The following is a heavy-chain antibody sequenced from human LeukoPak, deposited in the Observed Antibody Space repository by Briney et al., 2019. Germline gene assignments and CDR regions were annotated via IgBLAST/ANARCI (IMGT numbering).Heavy chain of an antibody. D-gene: IGHD3-10*01. J-gene: IGHJ4*02. CDR1: GFTLHSYY. Sequence: GALRLSCAASGFTLHSYYINWVRQAPGKGLEWVSSLCTSSSYINYADSVKGRFTISRDNAKKSLYLQMNSLRAEDTAVYYCARVYQGVSLFDGIDYWGQGTLVTVSS. CDR3: ARVYQGVSLFDGIDY. CDR2: LCTSSSYI. V-gene: IGHV3-21*01.